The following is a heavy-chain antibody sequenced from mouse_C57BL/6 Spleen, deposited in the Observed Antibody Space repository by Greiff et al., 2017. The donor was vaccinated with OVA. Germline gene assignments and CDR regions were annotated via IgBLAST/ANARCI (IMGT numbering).Heavy chain of an antibody. CDR2: ISSGSSTI. D-gene: IGHD2-13*01. CDR1: GFTFSDYG. Sequence: EVKLVESGGGLVKPGGSLKLSCAASGFTFSDYGMHWVRQAPEKGLEWVAYISSGSSTIYYADTVKGRFTISRDNAKNTLFLQMTSLRSEDTAMYYCARGGTDWYWYFDVWGTGTTVTVSS. V-gene: IGHV5-17*01. CDR3: ARGGTDWYWYFDV. J-gene: IGHJ1*03.